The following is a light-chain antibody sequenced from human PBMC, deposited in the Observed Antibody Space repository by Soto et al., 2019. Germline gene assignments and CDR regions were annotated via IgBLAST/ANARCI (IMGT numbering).Light chain of an antibody. CDR2: EVN. CDR1: SSDVGSYNL. J-gene: IGLJ1*01. Sequence: QSALTQPASVSWSPGQSITISCTGTSSDVGSYNLISWYQQYPDKAPKLMIYEVNKRPSGVSSRFSGSKSGNTASLAISGLQAEDEADYYCCSYAGGTTFYVFGSGTKLTVL. CDR3: CSYAGGTTFYV. V-gene: IGLV2-23*02.